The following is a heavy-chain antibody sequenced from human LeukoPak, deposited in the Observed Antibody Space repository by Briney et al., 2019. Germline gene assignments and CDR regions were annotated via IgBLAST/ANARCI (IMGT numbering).Heavy chain of an antibody. D-gene: IGHD3-22*01. CDR1: GFTFSDYG. J-gene: IGHJ4*02. CDR3: ARGYYYHTSGYWGVDY. CDR2: IWYDGGNK. V-gene: IGHV3-33*01. Sequence: GRSLRLSCAVSGFTFSDYGMHWVRQAPGKGLEWVALIWYDGGNKYYADSVKGRYTIARDNSKHTMYLQMNSLRAEDTAVYYCARGYYYHTSGYWGVDYWGQGTLVTVSS.